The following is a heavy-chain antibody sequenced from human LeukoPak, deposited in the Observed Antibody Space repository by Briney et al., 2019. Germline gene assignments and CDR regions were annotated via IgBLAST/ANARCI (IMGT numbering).Heavy chain of an antibody. D-gene: IGHD2-15*01. CDR3: AKVLREDCSGGSCYSDAFDI. Sequence: ASVKVSCKASGYTFTSYYMHWVRQAPGQGLEWMGIIKLSGGSTSYAQKFQGRVTMTRDTSTSTVYMELSSLRSEDTAVYYCAKVLREDCSGGSCYSDAFDIWGQGTMVTVSS. J-gene: IGHJ3*02. CDR1: GYTFTSYY. V-gene: IGHV1-46*01. CDR2: IKLSGGST.